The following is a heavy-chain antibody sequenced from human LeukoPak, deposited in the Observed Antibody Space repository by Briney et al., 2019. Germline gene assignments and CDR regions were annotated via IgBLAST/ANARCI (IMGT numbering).Heavy chain of an antibody. J-gene: IGHJ6*03. CDR3: ARDKSGSYDRYMDV. Sequence: GGSLRLSCAASGFTFDDYGMSWVRQAPGKGLEWVSGINWNGRSTYYADSVKGRFTISRDNANNSLHLQMNSLRAEDTAVYYCARDKSGSYDRYMDVWGTGTTVTVSS. D-gene: IGHD1-26*01. V-gene: IGHV3-20*04. CDR2: INWNGRST. CDR1: GFTFDDYG.